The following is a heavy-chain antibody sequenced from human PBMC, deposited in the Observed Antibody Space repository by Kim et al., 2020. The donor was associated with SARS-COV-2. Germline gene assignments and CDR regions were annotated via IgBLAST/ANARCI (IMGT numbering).Heavy chain of an antibody. J-gene: IGHJ6*03. CDR1: GYSFSTHW. D-gene: IGHD3-10*01. CDR3: ARLLSGGWRGYYCIVV. Sequence: GESLKISCKGSGYSFSTHWIAWVRQVPGKGLEWMGIIYPIDSDTTYNPSFQGQVTISVDKSISTAYLQWGSLQAPDTAMYFCARLLSGGWRGYYCIVVGGNGTTVTVS. V-gene: IGHV5-51*01. CDR2: IYPIDSDT.